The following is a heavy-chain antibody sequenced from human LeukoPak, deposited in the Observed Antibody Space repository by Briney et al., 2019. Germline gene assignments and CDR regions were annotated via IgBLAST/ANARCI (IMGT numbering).Heavy chain of an antibody. CDR3: ARVALYYYDSSGYFVDAFDI. J-gene: IGHJ3*02. CDR2: ISGSGSTI. D-gene: IGHD3-22*01. Sequence: PGGSLRLSCAASGFTFSSYEMNWVRQAPGKGPEWISYISGSGSTIYYADSVKGRFTISRDNARSSLYLQLNSLRAEDTAVYYCARVALYYYDSSGYFVDAFDIWGQGTMVTVSS. CDR1: GFTFSSYE. V-gene: IGHV3-48*03.